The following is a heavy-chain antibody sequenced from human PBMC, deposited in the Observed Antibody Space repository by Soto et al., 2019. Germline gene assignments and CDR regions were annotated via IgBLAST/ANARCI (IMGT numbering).Heavy chain of an antibody. J-gene: IGHJ6*02. Sequence: PGRSLRLSCAASGFTFSNYWMHWVRQAPGKGLVWVSRINIDGSGTTYADSVKGRFTISRNNAKNTVFLEMNNLSAEGTAVYYVARDSYALRVWGQGTTVTVSS. D-gene: IGHD4-17*01. CDR1: GFTFSNYW. CDR2: INIDGSGT. V-gene: IGHV3-74*03. CDR3: ARDSYALRV.